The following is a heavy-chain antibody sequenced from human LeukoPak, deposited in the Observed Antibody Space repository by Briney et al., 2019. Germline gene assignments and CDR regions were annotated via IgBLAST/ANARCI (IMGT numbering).Heavy chain of an antibody. CDR2: KKQEGSDK. V-gene: IGHV3-7*02. Sequence: GGSLRLSCAASLFTFSNHWMAWARQAPVRVREWVANKKQEGSDKNYVHFMKGRFTLSRDNSKNPLSVQMNSLRAEDTALYYCVRHGTWIFDSWGQGTLVTVSS. CDR1: LFTFSNHW. D-gene: IGHD1-1*01. CDR3: VRHGTWIFDS. J-gene: IGHJ4*02.